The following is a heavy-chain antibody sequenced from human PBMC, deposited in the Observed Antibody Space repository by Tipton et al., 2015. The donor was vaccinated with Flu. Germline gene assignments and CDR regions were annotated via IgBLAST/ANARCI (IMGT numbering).Heavy chain of an antibody. CDR2: IYHSGST. CDR1: GGSISSSNW. CDR3: ARDWIDDSSGFFDY. V-gene: IGHV4-4*02. Sequence: TLSLTCAVSGGSISSSNWWSWVRQPPGKGLEWIGEIYHSGSTNYNPSLKSRVTISVDKSKNQFSLKLSSVTAADTAVYYCARDWIDDSSGFFDYWGQGTLVPVSS. J-gene: IGHJ4*02. D-gene: IGHD3-22*01.